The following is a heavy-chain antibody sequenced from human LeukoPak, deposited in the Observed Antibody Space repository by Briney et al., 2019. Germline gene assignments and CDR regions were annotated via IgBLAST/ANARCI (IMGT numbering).Heavy chain of an antibody. D-gene: IGHD6-13*01. CDR2: INHSGST. J-gene: IGHJ4*02. CDR3: ARGRRSYSSSWYSPYFDY. Sequence: SETLSLTCTVSGGSISGYYWTWIRQPPGKGLEWIGEINHSGSTNYNPSLKSRVTISVDTSKNQFSLKLSSVTAADTAVYYCARGRRSYSSSWYSPYFDYWGQGTLVTVSS. V-gene: IGHV4-34*01. CDR1: GGSISGYY.